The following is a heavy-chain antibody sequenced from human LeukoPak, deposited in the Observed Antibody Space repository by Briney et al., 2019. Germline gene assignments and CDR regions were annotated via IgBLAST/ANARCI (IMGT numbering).Heavy chain of an antibody. Sequence: GESLKISCKGSGYSFSSYWIAWVRQMPGKGLEWMGIIYPGDSDTTYSPSFQGPVTISADKSINTVYLQWSSLKASDTAIYYCARTNDYGSGNFFDYWGQGTLVTVSS. D-gene: IGHD3-10*01. J-gene: IGHJ4*02. CDR1: GYSFSSYW. CDR2: IYPGDSDT. V-gene: IGHV5-51*01. CDR3: ARTNDYGSGNFFDY.